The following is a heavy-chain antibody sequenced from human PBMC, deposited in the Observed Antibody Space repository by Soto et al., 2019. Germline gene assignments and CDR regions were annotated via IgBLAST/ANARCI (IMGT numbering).Heavy chain of an antibody. D-gene: IGHD3-10*01. J-gene: IGHJ6*02. CDR3: TGITWFRGMDV. CDR2: TYYKSKWNN. Sequence: SQTLSITCAISGYRFSINMAAWNWISQSPSRGLEWLGRTYYKSKWNNDYALSVKSRITINPDTSKNQFSLHLYSVTPEDTAVYYCTGITWFRGMDVWGQGTPVTVSS. V-gene: IGHV6-1*01. CDR1: GYRFSINMAA.